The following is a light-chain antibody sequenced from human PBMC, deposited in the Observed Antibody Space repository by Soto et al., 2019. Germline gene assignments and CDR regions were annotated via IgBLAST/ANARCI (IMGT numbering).Light chain of an antibody. J-gene: IGLJ1*01. CDR2: SNN. CDR3: AAWDDSLTDYV. V-gene: IGLV1-44*01. Sequence: QSVLTQAPSASETPGQRVTISCSGGSSNIGRNTVNWYQQLPGTAPKLLIYSNNRRPSWVPDRFSGSKSGTSASLAISGLQSEYEADYYCAAWDDSLTDYVFVTGTKLTVL. CDR1: SSNIGRNT.